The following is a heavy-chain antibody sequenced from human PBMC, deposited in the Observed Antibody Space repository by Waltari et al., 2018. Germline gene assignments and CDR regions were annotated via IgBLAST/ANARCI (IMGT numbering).Heavy chain of an antibody. V-gene: IGHV3-33*01. Sequence: QVQLVESGGGVVQPGRSLRLSCAASGFTFSSYGMHWVRQAPGKGLEWVAVIWYDGSNKYYVYSVKGRFTISRDNSKNTLYLQMNSLRAEDTAVYYCARDYYYDSSGYYPLWYWGQGTLVTVSS. CDR3: ARDYYYDSSGYYPLWY. J-gene: IGHJ4*02. CDR1: GFTFSSYG. D-gene: IGHD3-22*01. CDR2: IWYDGSNK.